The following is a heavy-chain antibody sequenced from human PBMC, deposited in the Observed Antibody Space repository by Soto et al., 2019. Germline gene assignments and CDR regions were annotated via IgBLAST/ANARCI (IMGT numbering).Heavy chain of an antibody. CDR2: IKSKVDGGTA. D-gene: IGHD2-2*01. Sequence: LSCEASGFTFSNAWMNWVRQGPGKGLEWLGRIKSKVDGGTADYGAATKGRFSISRDDLKNMLYLQMNSLKPDDTAVYYCTTLSYLYYDGMDVWGQGTMGTVS. CDR1: GFTFSNAW. CDR3: TTLSYLYYDGMDV. V-gene: IGHV3-15*01. J-gene: IGHJ6*02.